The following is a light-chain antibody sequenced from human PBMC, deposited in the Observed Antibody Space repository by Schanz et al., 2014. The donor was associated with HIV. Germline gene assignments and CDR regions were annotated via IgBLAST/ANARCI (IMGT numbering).Light chain of an antibody. V-gene: IGLV1-51*01. CDR1: SSNIGAGYD. CDR3: ATWDSTLRAVV. CDR2: DNG. Sequence: QSLLTQPPSVSGAPGQRVTISCTGSSSNIGAGYDVNWYQHLPGTAPKLLIYDNGRRASGIPDRFSASKSGTSATLGITGLQTGDEADYYCATWDSTLRAVVFGGGTKLTVL. J-gene: IGLJ2*01.